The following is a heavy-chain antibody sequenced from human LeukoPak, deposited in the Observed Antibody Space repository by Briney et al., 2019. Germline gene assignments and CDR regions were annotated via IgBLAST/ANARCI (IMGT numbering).Heavy chain of an antibody. J-gene: IGHJ4*02. CDR1: GYTFTNYD. D-gene: IGHD4-17*01. Sequence: ASVTVSFKASGYTFTNYDINWVRQATGQGGEWMGWMNPNSGNTGYAQKFQGRVTMTRNTYISTAYMELSSLRSEHTAVYYCARGSHDYGDGDFDYWGQGTLVTVSS. V-gene: IGHV1-8*01. CDR2: MNPNSGNT. CDR3: ARGSHDYGDGDFDY.